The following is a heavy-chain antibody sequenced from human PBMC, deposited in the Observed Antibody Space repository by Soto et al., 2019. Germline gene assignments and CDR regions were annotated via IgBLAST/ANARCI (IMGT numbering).Heavy chain of an antibody. Sequence: EVQLVESGGGLVQPGRSLRLSCAASGFTFDEYAMHWFRQAPGKGLEWVSGISWNTGTIGYADSVKGPVTISRDNAKNYLYLQMNSLRDEDTALYYSAKDSHSALITRGGDYWGQGNLVTVSS. CDR1: GFTFDEYA. CDR2: ISWNTGTI. V-gene: IGHV3-9*01. J-gene: IGHJ4*02. D-gene: IGHD1-26*01. CDR3: AKDSHSALITRGGDY.